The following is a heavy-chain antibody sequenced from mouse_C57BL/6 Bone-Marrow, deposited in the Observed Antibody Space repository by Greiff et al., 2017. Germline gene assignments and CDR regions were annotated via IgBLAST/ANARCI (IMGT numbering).Heavy chain of an antibody. CDR2: INPSTGGT. CDR3: ARRGVFAY. Sequence: EVQLQQSGPELVKPGASVKISCKASGYSFTGYYMNWVKQSPEKSLEWIGEINPSTGGTTYNQKFKAKATLTVDKSSSTAYMQLKSLTSEESAVYYCARRGVFAYWGQGTLVTVSA. CDR1: GYSFTGYY. J-gene: IGHJ3*01. V-gene: IGHV1-42*01.